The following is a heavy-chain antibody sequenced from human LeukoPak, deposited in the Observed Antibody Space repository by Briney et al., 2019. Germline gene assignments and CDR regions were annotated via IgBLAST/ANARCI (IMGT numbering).Heavy chain of an antibody. CDR3: ARVAHFDRGMDV. V-gene: IGHV3-48*04. CDR1: GFSFSSYS. D-gene: IGHD3-9*01. Sequence: GGSLRLSCAASGFSFSSYSMKWVRQAPGKGLEWLSYTSSGSSTIYYADAVKGRFVISRDNTKKTLDLEMNSLRAGDTAVYFCARVAHFDRGMDVWGQGTTVIVSS. CDR2: TSSGSSTI. J-gene: IGHJ6*02.